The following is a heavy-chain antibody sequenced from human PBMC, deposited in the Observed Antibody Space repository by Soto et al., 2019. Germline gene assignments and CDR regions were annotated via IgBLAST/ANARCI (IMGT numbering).Heavy chain of an antibody. Sequence: SETLSLTCTVSGGSVSSGTYYWSWIRQPPGRGLEWIGYIHYSGSTTYNPPLKSRVTISVDTSKNQFSLKLSSVTAADTAVYYCARDYRVSESLGVVINYARDVWGQGTTGTVS. D-gene: IGHD3-3*01. V-gene: IGHV4-61*01. J-gene: IGHJ6*02. CDR3: ARDYRVSESLGVVINYARDV. CDR2: IHYSGST. CDR1: GGSVSSGTYY.